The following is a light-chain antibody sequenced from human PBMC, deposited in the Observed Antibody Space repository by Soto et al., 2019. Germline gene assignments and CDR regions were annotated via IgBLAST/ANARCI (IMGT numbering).Light chain of an antibody. CDR1: QSVGSR. CDR2: ETS. Sequence: ELVMTPSPDTGSVSPGQVADFSCRPSQSVGSRVAWYQQKFGQPPRLLIYETSTRANGIPARFSGSGSGTDFTLSISSLQPGDVGIYSCQQYHTWPPITFGQGTRLEI. V-gene: IGKV3-15*01. CDR3: QQYHTWPPIT. J-gene: IGKJ5*01.